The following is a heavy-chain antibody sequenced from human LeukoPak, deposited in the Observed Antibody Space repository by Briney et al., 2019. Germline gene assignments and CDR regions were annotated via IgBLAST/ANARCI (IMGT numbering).Heavy chain of an antibody. Sequence: SETLSLTCTVSGGSISSYYWSWIRQPPGKGLEWIGYIYYSGSINYNPSLKSRVTISVDTSKNQFSLRLSSVTAADTAVYYCARLNKYYDTLTGYYPGFMDVWGQGTTVTVSS. D-gene: IGHD3-9*01. V-gene: IGHV4-59*08. J-gene: IGHJ6*02. CDR3: ARLNKYYDTLTGYYPGFMDV. CDR2: IYYSGSI. CDR1: GGSISSYY.